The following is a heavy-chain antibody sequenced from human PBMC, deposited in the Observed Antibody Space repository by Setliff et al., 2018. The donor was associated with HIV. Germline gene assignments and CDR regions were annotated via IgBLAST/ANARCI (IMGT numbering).Heavy chain of an antibody. V-gene: IGHV1-18*01. J-gene: IGHJ3*01. CDR3: ARVPYRSAWFSGGHDAFDV. D-gene: IGHD6-19*01. CDR1: GYTFSSYG. CDR2: ISGYNGNT. Sequence: ASVKVSCKASGYTFSSYGISWVRQAPGQGLEWMGWISGYNGNTKYVQKLQGRVTMTTDTSTRTVYMELRSLRYDDTAEYFCARVPYRSAWFSGGHDAFDVWGQGTMVTV.